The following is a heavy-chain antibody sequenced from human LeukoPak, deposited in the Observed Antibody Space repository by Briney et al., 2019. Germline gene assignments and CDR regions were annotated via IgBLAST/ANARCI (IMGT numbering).Heavy chain of an antibody. Sequence: SETLSLTCTVSGGSISSYYWSWIRQPAGKGLEWIGRIYTSGSTNYNPSLKSRVTMSVDTSKNQFSLKLSSVTAADTAVYYCARHEGSPKYSSSWPNWFDPWGQGTLVTVSS. CDR1: GGSISSYY. V-gene: IGHV4-4*07. CDR3: ARHEGSPKYSSSWPNWFDP. J-gene: IGHJ5*02. CDR2: IYTSGST. D-gene: IGHD6-13*01.